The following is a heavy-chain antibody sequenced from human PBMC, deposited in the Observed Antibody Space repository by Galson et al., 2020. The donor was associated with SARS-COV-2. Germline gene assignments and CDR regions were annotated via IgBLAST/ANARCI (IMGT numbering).Heavy chain of an antibody. V-gene: IGHV3-15*01. CDR2: IKSKTDGGTT. J-gene: IGHJ6*02. Sequence: GESLKISCAASGFTFSNAWMSWVRQAPGKGLEWVGRIKSKTDGGTTDYAAPVKGRFTISRDDSKNTLYLQMNSLKTEDTAVYYCTTAIFDIAMVRGVRNYYYYGMDVWGQGTTVTVSS. CDR3: TTAIFDIAMVRGVRNYYYYGMDV. CDR1: GFTFSNAW. D-gene: IGHD3-10*01.